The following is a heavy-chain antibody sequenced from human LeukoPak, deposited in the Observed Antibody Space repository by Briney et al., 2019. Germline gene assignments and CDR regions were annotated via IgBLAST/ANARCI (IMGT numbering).Heavy chain of an antibody. Sequence: ASVKVSCKASGYTFTGYYMHWVRQAPGQGLEWMGWINPNSGGTNYAQKFQGRVTITADKSTSTAYMELSSLRSEDTAVYYCARDFESTYYYYYMDVWGKGTTVTVSS. CDR2: INPNSGGT. CDR1: GYTFTGYY. V-gene: IGHV1-2*02. D-gene: IGHD2-2*01. CDR3: ARDFESTYYYYYMDV. J-gene: IGHJ6*03.